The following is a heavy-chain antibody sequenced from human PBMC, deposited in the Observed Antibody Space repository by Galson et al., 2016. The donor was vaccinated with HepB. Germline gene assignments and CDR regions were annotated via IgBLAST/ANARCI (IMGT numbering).Heavy chain of an antibody. CDR1: GGSIINNRYY. Sequence: LSLTCTVSGGSIINNRYYWGWIRQPPGKGLEWIANIYYNGNTYYNPSLKSRVTIAMDTSENHFSLNLNSMTASDTAIYYCAREPRGNNWDYFDSWGQGALVTVSS. J-gene: IGHJ4*02. CDR3: AREPRGNNWDYFDS. V-gene: IGHV4-39*02. CDR2: IYYNGNT. D-gene: IGHD1-1*01.